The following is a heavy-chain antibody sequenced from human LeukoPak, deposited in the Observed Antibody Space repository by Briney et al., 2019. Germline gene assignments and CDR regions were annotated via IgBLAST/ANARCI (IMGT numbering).Heavy chain of an antibody. V-gene: IGHV3-23*01. Sequence: GGSLRLSCAASGVTSSNDAISSVPEAAGGGLEWGLTISSGGDSTHDAASVKGLFTTSRDNAKNSMYLQMNSLRAEDTALYYCAKDPGGSGWSFFDFWGQGTLVTVSS. D-gene: IGHD6-19*01. J-gene: IGHJ4*02. CDR3: AKDPGGSGWSFFDF. CDR2: ISSGGDST. CDR1: GVTSSNDA.